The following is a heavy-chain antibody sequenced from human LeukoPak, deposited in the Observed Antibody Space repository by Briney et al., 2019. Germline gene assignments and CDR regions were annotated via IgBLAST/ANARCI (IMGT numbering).Heavy chain of an antibody. Sequence: GGSLRLSCAASGFTFSSYAMSWVRQAPGKGLEWVSAISGSGGSTYYADSVKGRFTISRDNSKNTLYLQMNSLRAEDTAVYYCAKDSGIAAAGKGYFDYWGQGTLVTVSS. D-gene: IGHD6-13*01. CDR1: GFTFSSYA. J-gene: IGHJ4*02. V-gene: IGHV3-23*01. CDR3: AKDSGIAAAGKGYFDY. CDR2: ISGSGGST.